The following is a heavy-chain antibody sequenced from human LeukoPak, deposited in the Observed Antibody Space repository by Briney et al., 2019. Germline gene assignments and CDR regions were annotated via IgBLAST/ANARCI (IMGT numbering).Heavy chain of an antibody. Sequence: SETLSLTCSFSIVSIKNYYWNWIRQSPGKGLQWIGYIYYTGSTDYNFSLKSRVTISVDTSKNQFSLKLSSVTAADTAVYYCAREKGLYDSSGSAPLDWGQGTLVTVSS. CDR3: AREKGLYDSSGSAPLD. J-gene: IGHJ4*02. CDR2: IYYTGST. D-gene: IGHD3-22*01. V-gene: IGHV4-59*01. CDR1: IVSIKNYY.